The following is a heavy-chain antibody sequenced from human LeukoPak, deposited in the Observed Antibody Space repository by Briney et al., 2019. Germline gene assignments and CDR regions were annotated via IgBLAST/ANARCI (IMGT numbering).Heavy chain of an antibody. CDR3: ARGCSSTSCYAFYGMDV. Sequence: GASVKVSCKASGGTFSSYAISWVRQAPGQGLEWMGGIIPIFGTANYAQKFQGRVTITADESTSTAYMELSSLRSEDTAVYYCARGCSSTSCYAFYGMDVWGKGTTATVSS. CDR2: IIPIFGTA. CDR1: GGTFSSYA. D-gene: IGHD2-2*01. V-gene: IGHV1-69*01. J-gene: IGHJ6*04.